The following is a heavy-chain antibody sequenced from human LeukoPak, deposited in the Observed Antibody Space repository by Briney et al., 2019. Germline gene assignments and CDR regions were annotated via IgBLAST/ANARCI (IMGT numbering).Heavy chain of an antibody. Sequence: SVKVSCKASGGTFSSYAISWVRQAPGQGLEWMGGIIPIFGTANYAQKFQGRVTITADKSTSTAYMELSSLRSEDTAVYYCARGEPCGGDCYSAPGGYWGQGTLVTVSS. CDR2: IIPIFGTA. V-gene: IGHV1-69*06. CDR1: GGTFSSYA. J-gene: IGHJ4*02. D-gene: IGHD2-21*02. CDR3: ARGEPCGGDCYSAPGGY.